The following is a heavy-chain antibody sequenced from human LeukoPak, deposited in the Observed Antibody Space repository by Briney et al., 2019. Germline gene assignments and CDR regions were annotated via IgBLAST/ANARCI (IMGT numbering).Heavy chain of an antibody. CDR3: AKWGDYDVLTGYYVSDY. CDR1: GFTFSNYA. D-gene: IGHD3-9*01. V-gene: IGHV3-23*01. CDR2: ITGSGGNT. Sequence: PGASVRLSCAASGFTFSNYAMSWVRQAPGKGLEWVPAITGSGGNTYYADSVKGRFTISRDNSKNTVFLQMNSLRAEDTAVYYCAKWGDYDVLTGYYVSDYWGQGTLVTVSS. J-gene: IGHJ4*02.